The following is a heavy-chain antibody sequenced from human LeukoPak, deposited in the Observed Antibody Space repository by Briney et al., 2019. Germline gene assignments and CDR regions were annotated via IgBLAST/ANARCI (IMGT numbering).Heavy chain of an antibody. CDR3: ARDNNGPDY. CDR1: GFTFSTYW. CDR2: IKQDDSEI. V-gene: IGHV3-7*01. J-gene: IGHJ4*02. Sequence: EGSLRLSCAASGFTFSTYWTTWVRQAPGKGLEWVANIKQDDSEIYYVDSVKGRFTISRDNAKNSLYLQMNSLRAEDTAVYYCARDNNGPDYWGQGTLVTVSS. D-gene: IGHD2-8*01.